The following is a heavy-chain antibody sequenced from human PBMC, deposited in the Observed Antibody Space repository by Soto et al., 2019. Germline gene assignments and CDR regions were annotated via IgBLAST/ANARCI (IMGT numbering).Heavy chain of an antibody. D-gene: IGHD5-18*01. CDR2: ISSSSSNI. Sequence: EVQLVESGGGLVQPGVSLRLSCAASGFTFTSYSMNWVRQTPGKGMEWVSYISSSSSNIYYADSVKGRFTISRDNAENSLYLKMNSLRDEDTAVDYCARGKDTAPRCGDYWGQGTLVTVSS. J-gene: IGHJ4*02. V-gene: IGHV3-48*02. CDR3: ARGKDTAPRCGDY. CDR1: GFTFTSYS.